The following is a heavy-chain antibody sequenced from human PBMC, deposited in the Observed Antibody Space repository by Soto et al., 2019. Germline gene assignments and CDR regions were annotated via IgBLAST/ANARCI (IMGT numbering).Heavy chain of an antibody. CDR3: ARGDYDDSSGDDAFDI. D-gene: IGHD3-22*01. CDR1: GYTFTSYG. CDR2: ISAYNGNT. J-gene: IGHJ3*02. V-gene: IGHV1-18*01. Sequence: ASVKVSCTASGYTFTSYGISWVRQAPGQGLEWIGWISAYNGNTNYAQKLQGRVTMTTDTSTSTAYMELMNLRSDETAVYYCARGDYDDSSGDDAFDIWGQGTMVTVSS.